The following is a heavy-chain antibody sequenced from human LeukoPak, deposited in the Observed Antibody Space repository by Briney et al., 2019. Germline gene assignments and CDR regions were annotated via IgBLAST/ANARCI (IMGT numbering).Heavy chain of an antibody. CDR3: ARGVMVRGVSYYYYYYMDV. CDR1: GGSFSGYY. V-gene: IGHV4-34*11. Sequence: SETLSLTCAVYGGSFSGYYWSWIRQPPGKGLEWIGYIYYSGSTNYNPSLKSRVTISVDTSKNQFSLKLSSVTAADTAVYYCARGVMVRGVSYYYYYYMDVWGKGTTVTVSS. J-gene: IGHJ6*03. D-gene: IGHD3-10*01. CDR2: IYYSGST.